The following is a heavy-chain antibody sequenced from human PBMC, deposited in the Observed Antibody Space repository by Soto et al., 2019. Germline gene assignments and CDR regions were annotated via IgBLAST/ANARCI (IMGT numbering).Heavy chain of an antibody. Sequence: SVKVSGHASGYTFTSYAMHRVRHAPGQRLEWMGWINAGNGNTKYSQKFQGRVTITRDTSASTAYMELSSLRSEDTAVYYCARSYGNPDAFDIWGQGTMVTVSS. J-gene: IGHJ3*02. D-gene: IGHD1-26*01. CDR2: INAGNGNT. V-gene: IGHV1-3*01. CDR1: GYTFTSYA. CDR3: ARSYGNPDAFDI.